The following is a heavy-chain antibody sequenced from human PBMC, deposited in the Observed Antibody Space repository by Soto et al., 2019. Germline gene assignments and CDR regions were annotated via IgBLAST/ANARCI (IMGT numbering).Heavy chain of an antibody. CDR1: GYTFTSYA. D-gene: IGHD3-10*01. CDR2: INAGNGNT. J-gene: IGHJ4*02. V-gene: IGHV1-3*01. CDR3: AIYLRAEEHLLSNY. Sequence: ASVKVSCKASGYTFTSYAMHWVRQAPGQRLEWMGWINAGNGNTKYSQKFQGRVTITRDTSASTAYMELSSLRSEDTAVYYCAIYLRAEEHLLSNYWGQGTLVTVSS.